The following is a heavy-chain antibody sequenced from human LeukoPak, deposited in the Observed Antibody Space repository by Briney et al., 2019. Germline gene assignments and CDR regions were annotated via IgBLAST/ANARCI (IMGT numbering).Heavy chain of an antibody. V-gene: IGHV4-39*07. Sequence: SETLSLTCTVSGGSISSSSYYWGWIRQPPGKGLEWIGSIYYSGSTYYNPSLKSRVTISVDTSKNQFSLKLSSVTAADTAVYYCARDSIAAAPYWGQGTLVTVSS. CDR1: GGSISSSSYY. CDR2: IYYSGST. J-gene: IGHJ4*02. CDR3: ARDSIAAAPY. D-gene: IGHD6-13*01.